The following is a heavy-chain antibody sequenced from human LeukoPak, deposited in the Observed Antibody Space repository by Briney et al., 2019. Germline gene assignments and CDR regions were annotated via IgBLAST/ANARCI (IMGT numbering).Heavy chain of an antibody. CDR1: GYTFTGYY. CDR2: IIPIFGTA. D-gene: IGHD3-22*01. CDR3: ARSYFYGSSGSDAFDI. J-gene: IGHJ3*02. V-gene: IGHV1-69*06. Sequence: SVKVSCKASGYTFTGYYMHWVRQAPGQGLEWMGGIIPIFGTANYAQKFQGRVTITADKSTSTAYMELSSLRSEDTAVYYCARSYFYGSSGSDAFDIWGQGTMVTVSS.